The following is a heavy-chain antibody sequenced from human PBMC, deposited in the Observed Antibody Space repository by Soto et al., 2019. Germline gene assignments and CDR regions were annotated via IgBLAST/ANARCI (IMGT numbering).Heavy chain of an antibody. D-gene: IGHD6-19*01. CDR2: INPNSGGT. CDR3: ASTLSIAVAVFDY. J-gene: IGHJ4*02. V-gene: IGHV1-2*02. CDR1: GYTFTGCY. Sequence: VASVKVSCKASGYTFTGCYMHWVRQAPGQGLEWMGWINPNSGGTNYAQKFQGRVTMTRDTSISTAYMELSRLRSDDTAVYYCASTLSIAVAVFDYWGQGTLVTVSS.